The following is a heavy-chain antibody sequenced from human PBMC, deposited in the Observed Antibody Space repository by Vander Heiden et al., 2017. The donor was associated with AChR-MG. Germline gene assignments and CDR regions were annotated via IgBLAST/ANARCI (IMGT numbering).Heavy chain of an antibody. Sequence: QLQLQESGPGLVKPSETLSLTCTVSGGSISSSSYSWGWIRQPRGKGLEWIGSIYYSGSTYYNPSLKSRVTISVDTSKNQFSLKLSSVTAADTAVYYCARHWRGYCSGGSCYLSDYWGQGTLVTVSS. CDR2: IYYSGST. CDR1: GGSISSSSYS. V-gene: IGHV4-39*01. D-gene: IGHD2-15*01. CDR3: ARHWRGYCSGGSCYLSDY. J-gene: IGHJ4*02.